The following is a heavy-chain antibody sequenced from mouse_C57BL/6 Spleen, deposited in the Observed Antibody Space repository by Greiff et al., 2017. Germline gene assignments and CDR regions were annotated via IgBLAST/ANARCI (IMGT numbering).Heavy chain of an antibody. CDR2: ISSGSSTI. CDR3: ARDSYYWYVDV. Sequence: EVKLVESGGGLVKPGGSLKLSCAASGFTFSDYGMHWVRQAPEKGLEWVAYISSGSSTIYYADTVKGRFTISRDNAKNTLFLQMTSLRSEDTAMYYCARDSYYWYVDVWGTGTTVTVSS. J-gene: IGHJ1*03. CDR1: GFTFSDYG. V-gene: IGHV5-17*01. D-gene: IGHD2-12*01.